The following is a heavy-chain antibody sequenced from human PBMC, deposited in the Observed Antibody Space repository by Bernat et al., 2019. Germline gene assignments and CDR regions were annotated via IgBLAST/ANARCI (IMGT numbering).Heavy chain of an antibody. D-gene: IGHD1-26*01. V-gene: IGHV3-15*07. CDR2: IKNKTDGGTT. CDR3: ARELLRDYYYGMDV. Sequence: EVQLVESGGGLVKPGGSLRLSCAASGFTFSNAWMNWVRQAPGKGLEWVAGIKNKTDGGTTDYAAPGKGRFTISRDDSKNTLYLQMNSLKTEDTALYYCARELLRDYYYGMDVWGQGTTVTVSS. CDR1: GFTFSNAW. J-gene: IGHJ6*02.